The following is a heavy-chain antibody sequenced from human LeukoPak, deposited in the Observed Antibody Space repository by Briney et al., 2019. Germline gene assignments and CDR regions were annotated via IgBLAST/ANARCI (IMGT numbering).Heavy chain of an antibody. V-gene: IGHV3-48*03. CDR3: ASNYYYYYGMDV. J-gene: IGHJ6*02. Sequence: PGGSLRLSCAASGLTFSNCDMNWVRQAPGKGLEWLSYISSSGDTIYHADSVKGRFTISRDNARNSPYLQMNSLRAEDTAVYYCASNYYYYYGMDVWGQGTTVTVSS. CDR2: ISSSGDTI. CDR1: GLTFSNCD.